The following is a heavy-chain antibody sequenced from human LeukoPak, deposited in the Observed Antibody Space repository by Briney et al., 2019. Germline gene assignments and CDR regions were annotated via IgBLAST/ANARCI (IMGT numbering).Heavy chain of an antibody. Sequence: ASVKVSCKVSGYTLTELSMHWVRQAPGKGLEWMGGFDPEDGETIYAQKFQGRVTMTEDTSTDTAYMELSSLRSEDTAVYYCATSPSAAGTYYYMDVWGNGTTVTVSS. V-gene: IGHV1-24*01. CDR3: ATSPSAAGTYYYMDV. CDR1: GYTLTELS. J-gene: IGHJ6*03. D-gene: IGHD6-13*01. CDR2: FDPEDGET.